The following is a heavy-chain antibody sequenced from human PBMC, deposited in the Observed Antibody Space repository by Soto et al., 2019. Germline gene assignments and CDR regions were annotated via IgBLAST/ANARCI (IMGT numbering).Heavy chain of an antibody. CDR3: ARDPILSGYGINWFDP. CDR2: ISYDGSNK. V-gene: IGHV3-30-3*01. Sequence: GGSLRLSCAASGFTFSSYAMHWVRQAPGKGLEWVAVISYDGSNKYYADSVKGRFTISRDNSKNTLYLQMNSLGAEDTAVYYCARDPILSGYGINWFDPWGQGTLVTVSS. CDR1: GFTFSSYA. J-gene: IGHJ5*02. D-gene: IGHD6-25*01.